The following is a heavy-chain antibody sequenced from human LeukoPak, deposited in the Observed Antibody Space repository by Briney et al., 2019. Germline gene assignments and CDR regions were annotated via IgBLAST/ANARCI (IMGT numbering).Heavy chain of an antibody. V-gene: IGHV3-7*01. D-gene: IGHD2-2*01. Sequence: GGSPRLSCAASGFTFSSYWMSWVRQAPGKGLEWVANIKQDGSEKYYVDSVKGRFTISRDNAKNSLYLQMNSLRAEDTAVYYCARRYCSSTSCPHYYYYMDVWGKGTTVTVSS. J-gene: IGHJ6*03. CDR3: ARRYCSSTSCPHYYYYMDV. CDR2: IKQDGSEK. CDR1: GFTFSSYW.